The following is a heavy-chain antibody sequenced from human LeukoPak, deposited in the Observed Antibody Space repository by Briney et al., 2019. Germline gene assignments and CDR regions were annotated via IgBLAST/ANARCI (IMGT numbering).Heavy chain of an antibody. CDR3: ARGFDYSNSYYYYYYMDV. Sequence: SVKVSCKASGGTFSSYPISWVRQAPGQGLEWMGGIIPIFGTANYAQKFQGRVTITADESTSTAYMELSSLRSEDTAVYYCARGFDYSNSYYYYYYMDVWGEGTTVTISS. CDR1: GGTFSSYP. CDR2: IIPIFGTA. D-gene: IGHD4-11*01. V-gene: IGHV1-69*13. J-gene: IGHJ6*03.